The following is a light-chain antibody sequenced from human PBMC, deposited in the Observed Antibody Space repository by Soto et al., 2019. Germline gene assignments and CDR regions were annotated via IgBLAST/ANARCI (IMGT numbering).Light chain of an antibody. J-gene: IGLJ1*01. Sequence: QSALAQPASVSGSPGQSITISCTGTRSDVGAYTSVSWYQHHPGKAPKVIIYEVNKRPSGISNRFSGSKSVNTASLTTSGLQPDDEAHYYCSSYTSDNRDYVFGTGTKVTVL. CDR3: SSYTSDNRDYV. CDR1: RSDVGAYTS. V-gene: IGLV2-14*01. CDR2: EVN.